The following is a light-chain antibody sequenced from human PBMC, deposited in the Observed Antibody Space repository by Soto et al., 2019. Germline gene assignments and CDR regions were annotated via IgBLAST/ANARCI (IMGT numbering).Light chain of an antibody. CDR2: XAT. CDR3: QKYNSGPLT. CDR1: QSFVXNSKNRNN. V-gene: IGKV4-1*01. J-gene: IGKJ4*01. Sequence: VMSPSRHSLAVSLAERATINCKYSQSFVXNSKNRNNLSGYQQTPGQPPKFVXYXATTGESGVPSRFSGSGSGTDFTLTISSLQPEDVAIYYCQKYNSGPLTFGGGTRWIS.